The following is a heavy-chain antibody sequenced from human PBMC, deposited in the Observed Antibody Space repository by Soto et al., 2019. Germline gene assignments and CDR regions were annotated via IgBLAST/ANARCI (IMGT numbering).Heavy chain of an antibody. J-gene: IGHJ3*02. CDR1: GFPFSSYS. CDR2: ISSSSSTI. V-gene: IGHV3-48*02. Sequence: GGSLSLSCAASGFPFSSYSMNWVRQAPGKGLEWVSYISSSSSTIYYADSVKGRFTISRDNAKNSLYLQMNSLRDEDTAVYYCARDGVGATSDAFDIWGQGTMVTVSS. D-gene: IGHD1-26*01. CDR3: ARDGVGATSDAFDI.